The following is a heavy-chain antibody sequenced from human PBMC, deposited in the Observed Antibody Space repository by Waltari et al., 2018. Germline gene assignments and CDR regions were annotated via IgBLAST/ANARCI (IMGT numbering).Heavy chain of an antibody. J-gene: IGHJ4*02. Sequence: QLQLQESGPGLVKPSETLSLTCTVPGGSISSSNYSWGRIRQPPGKGREWIGSIYYSGSTYYNPSLKSRVTISVDTSKNQFSLKLSSVTAADTAVYYCARDPGGSYNGGGYWGQGTLVTVSS. CDR2: IYYSGST. CDR1: GGSISSSNYS. CDR3: ARDPGGSYNGGGY. D-gene: IGHD1-26*01. V-gene: IGHV4-39*07.